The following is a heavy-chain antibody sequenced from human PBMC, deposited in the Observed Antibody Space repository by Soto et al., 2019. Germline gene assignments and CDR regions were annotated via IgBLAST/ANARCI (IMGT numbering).Heavy chain of an antibody. Sequence: PGGSLRLSCAASGFTFSSYAMSWVRQAPGKGLEWVSAISGSGGSTYYADSVKGRFTISRDNSKNTLYLQMNSLRAEDTVVYYCAKDGYDFWSGYHDYWGQGTLVTVSS. CDR3: AKDGYDFWSGYHDY. V-gene: IGHV3-23*01. D-gene: IGHD3-3*01. CDR2: ISGSGGST. J-gene: IGHJ4*02. CDR1: GFTFSSYA.